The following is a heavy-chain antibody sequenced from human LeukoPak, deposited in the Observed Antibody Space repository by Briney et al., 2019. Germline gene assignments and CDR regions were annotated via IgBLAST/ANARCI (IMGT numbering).Heavy chain of an antibody. CDR3: ARVLAAAGNNWFDP. V-gene: IGHV4-38-2*02. J-gene: IGHJ5*02. CDR2: MFHSGTT. D-gene: IGHD6-13*01. CDR1: NFSIGRGYY. Sequence: TSETLSLTCTVSNFSIGRGYYWAWIRQPPGKGLEWIANMFHSGTTFYNPSLRSRVTLSIDTSKNQLSLKLRSVTASDTAVYYCARVLAAAGNNWFDPWGQGTLVTVSS.